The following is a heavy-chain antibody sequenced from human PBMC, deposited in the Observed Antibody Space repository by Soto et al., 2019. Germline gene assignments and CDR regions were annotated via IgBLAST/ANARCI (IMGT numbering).Heavy chain of an antibody. CDR2: ISAYNGNT. CDR1: GSTFTNFG. Sequence: ASVKVSCKASGSTFTNFGISWVRQAPGQGLEWMGWISAYNGNTNYAQNFQGRVTMTTDTSPSTAYMALRSLKTEDTAVYYCNSPEKALQFCSYNGIGVWGQGTTVTVSS. D-gene: IGHD1-1*01. J-gene: IGHJ6*02. CDR3: NSPEKALQFCSYNGIGV. V-gene: IGHV1-18*01.